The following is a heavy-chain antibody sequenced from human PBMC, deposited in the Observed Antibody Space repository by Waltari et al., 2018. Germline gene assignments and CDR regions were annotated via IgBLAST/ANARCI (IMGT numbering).Heavy chain of an antibody. CDR3: AKDSSWVSYFDY. J-gene: IGHJ4*02. Sequence: EVQLLESGGGLVQPGGSLRLSCAASGFTFSTYAMTWVRQAPGKGLEWVSFISGSDGSTYYADSVKVRFTISRDNSKNTLYLQMNSLRAEDTAVYYCAKDSSWVSYFDYWGQGTLVTVSS. CDR2: ISGSDGST. D-gene: IGHD6-13*01. V-gene: IGHV3-23*01. CDR1: GFTFSTYA.